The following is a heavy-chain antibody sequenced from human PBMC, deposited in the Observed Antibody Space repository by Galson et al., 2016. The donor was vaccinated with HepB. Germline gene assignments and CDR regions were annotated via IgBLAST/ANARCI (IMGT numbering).Heavy chain of an antibody. V-gene: IGHV3-21*01. Sequence: SLRLSCAASGFTFSTYSMNWVRQAPGKGLEWVSSISSSSSYIYYADSVKGRFTISRDNAKNSLYLQMNGLRAEDTAVYYCARDIGDSVVVVAEEYGWGFDYWGQGTLVTVSS. D-gene: IGHD2-15*01. CDR2: ISSSSSYI. CDR1: GFTFSTYS. CDR3: ARDIGDSVVVVAEEYGWGFDY. J-gene: IGHJ4*02.